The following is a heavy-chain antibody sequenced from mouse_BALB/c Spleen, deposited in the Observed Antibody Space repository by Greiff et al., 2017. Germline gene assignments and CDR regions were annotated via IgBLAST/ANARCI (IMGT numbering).Heavy chain of an antibody. J-gene: IGHJ1*01. CDR1: GYPFTSYW. CDR2: IDPSDSET. CDR3: ARWGLRYFEV. Sequence: QVQLQQPGAALVKPGAPVKLSCKASGYPFTSYWMNWVKQRPGRGLEWIGRIDPSDSETHYNQKFKDKATLTVDKSSSTAYIQLSSLTSEDSAVYYCARWGLRYFEVWGAGTTVTVSS. D-gene: IGHD3-1*01. V-gene: IGHV1-69*02.